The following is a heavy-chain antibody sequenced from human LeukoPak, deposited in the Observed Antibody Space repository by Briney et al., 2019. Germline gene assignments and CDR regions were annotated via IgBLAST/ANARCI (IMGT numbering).Heavy chain of an antibody. Sequence: GGALRLSCAASGFTFSSYDMTWVRQAPGRGLEWVSSISTSSTYIFYADSVKGRFTISRDNARNSLYLQMNSLRAEDTAVYYCATIKRYDTGRSASVGIDHWGQGTLVTVSS. CDR2: ISTSSTYI. D-gene: IGHD2-15*01. V-gene: IGHV3-21*01. J-gene: IGHJ4*02. CDR1: GFTFSSYD. CDR3: ATIKRYDTGRSASVGIDH.